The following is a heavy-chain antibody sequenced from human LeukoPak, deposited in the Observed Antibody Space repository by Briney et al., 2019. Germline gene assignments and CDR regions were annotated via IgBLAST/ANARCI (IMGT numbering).Heavy chain of an antibody. CDR1: GGTFISYA. Sequence: ASVTVSFKASGGTFISYAISWVRQAPGQGREWMGRIIPILGIANYAQKFQGRVTITADKSTSTAYMELSSLRSEDTAVYYCARAGGADAFDIWGQGTMVTVSS. CDR2: IIPILGIA. D-gene: IGHD1-14*01. J-gene: IGHJ3*02. V-gene: IGHV1-69*04. CDR3: ARAGGADAFDI.